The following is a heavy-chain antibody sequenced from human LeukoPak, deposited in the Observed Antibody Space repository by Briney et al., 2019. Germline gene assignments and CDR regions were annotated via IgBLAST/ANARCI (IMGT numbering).Heavy chain of an antibody. J-gene: IGHJ3*02. CDR2: INAGNGNT. CDR3: ARDSRYSRSAGAFDI. CDR1: GYTFTSYA. D-gene: IGHD6-6*01. V-gene: IGHV1-3*01. Sequence: ASVKASCKASGYTFTSYAMHWVRQAPGQRLEWMVWINAGNGNTKYSQKFQGRVTITRDTSASTAYMELRSLRFDDTAVYYCARDSRYSRSAGAFDIWGQGTKVTVSS.